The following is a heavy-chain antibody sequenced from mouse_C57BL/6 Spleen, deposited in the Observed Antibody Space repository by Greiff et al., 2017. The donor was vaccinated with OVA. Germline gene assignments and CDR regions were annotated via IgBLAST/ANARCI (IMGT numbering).Heavy chain of an antibody. J-gene: IGHJ1*03. CDR1: GYTFTSYW. Sequence: QVQLQQPGAELVKPGASVKLSCKASGYTFTSYWMQWVKQRPGQGLEWIGEIDPSDSYTNYNQKFKGKATLTVDTSSSTAYMQLSSLTSEDSAVYYCARGEPFDVWGTGTTVTVSS. CDR2: IDPSDSYT. CDR3: ARGEPFDV. V-gene: IGHV1-50*01.